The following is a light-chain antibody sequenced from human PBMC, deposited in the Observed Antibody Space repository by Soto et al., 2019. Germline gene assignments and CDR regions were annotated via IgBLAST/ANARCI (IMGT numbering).Light chain of an antibody. Sequence: EIVLTQSPATLSLSPGERATLSCRASQSVSSYLAWYQQKPGQAPRLLIYGAFTRATGIPARFSGTGSGTEFTLTINSLQSEDFVLYYCQQYGGSPITFGQGTRLEIK. V-gene: IGKV3-15*01. CDR1: QSVSSY. CDR3: QQYGGSPIT. CDR2: GAF. J-gene: IGKJ5*01.